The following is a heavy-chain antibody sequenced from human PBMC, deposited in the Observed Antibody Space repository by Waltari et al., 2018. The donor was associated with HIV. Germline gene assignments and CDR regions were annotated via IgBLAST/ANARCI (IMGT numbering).Heavy chain of an antibody. D-gene: IGHD4-17*01. CDR1: GYIFTTSG. J-gene: IGHJ2*01. CDR2: FNSYNGDT. Sequence: QVHLVQSGAELKKTGASVKLSCKASGYIFTTSGIDWVRQGPGQGLEWMGWFNSYNGDTKYAQKFQDRVTMTTDTSTSTAYMELRSLRSDDTAVYYCARFFPTATTTGWYLDLWGPGTLVTMSS. CDR3: ARFFPTATTTGWYLDL. V-gene: IGHV1-18*01.